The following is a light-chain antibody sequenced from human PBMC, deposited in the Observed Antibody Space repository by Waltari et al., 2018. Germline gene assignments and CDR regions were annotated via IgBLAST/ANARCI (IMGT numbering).Light chain of an antibody. Sequence: QSVLTQAPSVSGAPGQRVTISCTGGDSNIAPFGVNWYQHPPGRVPKLIIYENTNRPSGVPDRFSGSKSGTSASLAIDGLQPEDEGDYYCQSYDNSLRGSVLFGGGTKVTV. V-gene: IGLV1-40*01. CDR2: ENT. CDR3: QSYDNSLRGSVL. J-gene: IGLJ3*02. CDR1: DSNIAPFG.